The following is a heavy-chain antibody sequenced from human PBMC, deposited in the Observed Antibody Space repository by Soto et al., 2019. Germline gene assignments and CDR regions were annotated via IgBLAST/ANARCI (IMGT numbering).Heavy chain of an antibody. CDR3: VRGGRGYTRAEVFEI. V-gene: IGHV3-21*02. CDR2: ISSTSNPI. D-gene: IGHD2-2*02. CDR1: GFTFSSYS. J-gene: IGHJ3*02. Sequence: EVPLVESGGGLVKPGGSLRLSCVDSGFTFSSYSMNWVRQAPGKGLEWVSSISSTSNPIFYADSLKGRFTISRDNAKNSLYLQMNSLRAEDTAVYYCVRGGRGYTRAEVFEIWGQGTMVTVSS.